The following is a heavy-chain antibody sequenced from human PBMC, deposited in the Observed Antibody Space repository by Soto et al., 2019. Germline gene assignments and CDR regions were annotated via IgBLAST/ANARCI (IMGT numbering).Heavy chain of an antibody. V-gene: IGHV3-7*01. CDR2: IKQDGSEK. D-gene: IGHD5-12*01. J-gene: IGHJ4*02. Sequence: GGSLRLSCAASGFTFSSYWMSWVRQAPGKGLEWVANIKQDGSEKYYVDSVKGRFTISRDNAKNSLYLQMNSLRAEDTAVYYCARDLGWLRLGYFDYWGQGTLVTVSS. CDR3: ARDLGWLRLGYFDY. CDR1: GFTFSSYW.